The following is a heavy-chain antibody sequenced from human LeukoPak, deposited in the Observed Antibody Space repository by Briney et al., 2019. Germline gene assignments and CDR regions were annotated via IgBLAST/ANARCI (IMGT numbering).Heavy chain of an antibody. CDR3: ARGGEWLRSDPFDY. J-gene: IGHJ4*02. D-gene: IGHD5-12*01. V-gene: IGHV1-8*01. Sequence: ASVKVSCKASGYTFTSYDIHWVRQATGQGLEWMGWMNPNSGKTGYAQRFQGRVTMTRNTSITTAYMELSSLRSEDTAVYYCARGGEWLRSDPFDYWGQGTLVTVSS. CDR1: GYTFTSYD. CDR2: MNPNSGKT.